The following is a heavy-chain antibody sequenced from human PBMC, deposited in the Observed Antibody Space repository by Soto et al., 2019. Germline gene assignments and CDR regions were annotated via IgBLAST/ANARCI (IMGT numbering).Heavy chain of an antibody. CDR1: GFTFSSYA. CDR2: TSGSGGGT. CDR3: AKGSYNYGYLAEY. V-gene: IGHV3-23*01. J-gene: IGHJ4*02. D-gene: IGHD5-18*01. Sequence: GGSLRLSCAASGFTFSSYAMIWVRQAPGKGLEWVSSTSGSGGGTYYADSVKGRFTISRDNSKNTLYLQLSSLRAEDTAVYYCAKGSYNYGYLAEYWGQGTLVTVSS.